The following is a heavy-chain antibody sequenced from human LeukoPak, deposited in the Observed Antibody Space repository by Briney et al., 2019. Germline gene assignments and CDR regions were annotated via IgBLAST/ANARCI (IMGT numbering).Heavy chain of an antibody. CDR1: GFTFSSYW. J-gene: IGHJ4*02. D-gene: IGHD5-12*01. CDR3: ASNPEDSGYDLRFDY. CDR2: IKQDGSEK. Sequence: GGSLRLSCAASGFTFSSYWMSWVRQAPGKGLEWVANIKQDGSEKYYVDSVKGRFTISRGNAKNSLYLQMNSLRAEDTAVYYCASNPEDSGYDLRFDYWGQGTLVTVSS. V-gene: IGHV3-7*03.